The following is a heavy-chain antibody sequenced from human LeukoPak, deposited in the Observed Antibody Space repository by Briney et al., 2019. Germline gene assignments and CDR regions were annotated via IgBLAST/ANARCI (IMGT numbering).Heavy chain of an antibody. J-gene: IGHJ4*02. CDR2: INPNSGGT. Sequence: VASVKVSCKASGFTFSGYYMHWVRQAPGQGFEWMGWINPNSGGTNFAQKFQGRVTMTRDTSINTVYMELRSLGSDDTAVYYCARESRDTAWSLDLWGQGTLVTVSS. V-gene: IGHV1-2*02. CDR1: GFTFSGYY. CDR3: ARESRDTAWSLDL. D-gene: IGHD1-1*01.